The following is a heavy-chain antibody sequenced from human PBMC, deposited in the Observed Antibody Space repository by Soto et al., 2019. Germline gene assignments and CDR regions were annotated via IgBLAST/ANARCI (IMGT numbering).Heavy chain of an antibody. CDR3: AKDYHIAARGADAFDI. V-gene: IGHV3-23*01. Sequence: EVQLLESGGGLVQPGGSLRLSCAASGFTFSSYAMSWVRQAPGKGLEWVSAISGSGGSTYYADSVKGRFTISRDNSKNTLYLQMNSLRAEDTAVYYCAKDYHIAARGADAFDIWGQATMVTVSS. J-gene: IGHJ3*02. CDR1: GFTFSSYA. CDR2: ISGSGGST. D-gene: IGHD6-6*01.